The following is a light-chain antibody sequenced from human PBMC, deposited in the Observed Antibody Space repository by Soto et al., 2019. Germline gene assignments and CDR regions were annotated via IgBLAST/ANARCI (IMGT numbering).Light chain of an antibody. J-gene: IGLJ1*01. CDR1: SSDVGGYNY. CDR3: SSYTSSSPYV. CDR2: EVS. Sequence: QSALTQPASVSGSPGQSITISCTGTSSDVGGYNYVSWYQQHPGKAPKLMIYEVSNRPSGVSNLFSGSKSGNTASLTISGLPAEDEADYYCSSYTSSSPYVFGTGTKVTVL. V-gene: IGLV2-14*01.